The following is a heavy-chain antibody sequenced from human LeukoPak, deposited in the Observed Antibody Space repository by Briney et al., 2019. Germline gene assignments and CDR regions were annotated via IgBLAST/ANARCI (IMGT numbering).Heavy chain of an antibody. CDR3: ARDRWHYGSGSGFFDY. CDR1: GFSFSDYS. V-gene: IGHV3-48*01. D-gene: IGHD3-3*02. Sequence: GGSLRLSCAASGFSFSDYSVNWVRQAPGKGLEWVSCIRSSTSNIFYAESVKGRFTVSRDNAKNSLYLHMNSLRAEDTAVYYCARDRWHYGSGSGFFDYWGQGTLVTVSS. CDR2: IRSSTSNI. J-gene: IGHJ4*02.